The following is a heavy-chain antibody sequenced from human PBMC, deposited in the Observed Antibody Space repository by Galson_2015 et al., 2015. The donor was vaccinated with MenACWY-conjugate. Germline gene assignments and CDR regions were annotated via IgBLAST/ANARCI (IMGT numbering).Heavy chain of an antibody. CDR2: ISGRDGST. D-gene: IGHD2-15*01. J-gene: IGHJ4*02. Sequence: SLRLSCAASGFSFATFDMSWGRLAPGKGPEWVSFISGRDGSTHYADSVKGRFTISRDNSKNTLYLQMSSLRAEDTAVYYCVKGGWLDDWGQGSLVTVSS. CDR1: GFSFATFD. CDR3: VKGGWLDD. V-gene: IGHV3-23*01.